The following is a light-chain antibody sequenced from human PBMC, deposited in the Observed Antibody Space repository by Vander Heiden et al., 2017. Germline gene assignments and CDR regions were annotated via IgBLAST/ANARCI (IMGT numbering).Light chain of an antibody. CDR3: QQYYNPPYT. V-gene: IGKV4-1*01. Sequence: DIVTTESPASLAVSLGGRATINCKSSQSVLYSSNNKNYLAWYQQKPGQPPKLLIYWASTRASGVPARFSGSGSGTDFTLTISSLQAEDVAVYYCQQYYNPPYTFGQGTKLEIK. J-gene: IGKJ2*01. CDR2: WAS. CDR1: QSVLYSSNNKNY.